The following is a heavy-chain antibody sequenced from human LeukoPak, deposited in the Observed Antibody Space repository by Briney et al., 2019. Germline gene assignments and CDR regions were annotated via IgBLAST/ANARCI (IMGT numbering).Heavy chain of an antibody. J-gene: IGHJ4*02. CDR2: IYTSGST. CDR1: GGSISSGSDH. Sequence: SETLSLTCTVSGGSISSGSDHGTWIRQPAGKGLEWIGRIYTSGSTNYNPSLKSRVTISVDTSKTQFSPKLSSVTAADTAVYYCARLARRAPFDYWGQGTLVTVSS. CDR3: ARLARRAPFDY. V-gene: IGHV4-61*02. D-gene: IGHD6-6*01.